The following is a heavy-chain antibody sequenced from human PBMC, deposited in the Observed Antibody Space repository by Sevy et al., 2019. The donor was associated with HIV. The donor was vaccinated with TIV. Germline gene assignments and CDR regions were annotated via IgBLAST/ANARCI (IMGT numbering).Heavy chain of an antibody. CDR3: GGGPTRVIVPTARFGS. D-gene: IGHD2-15*01. J-gene: IGHJ5*01. CDR1: GFTFRSFS. V-gene: IGHV3-33*01. Sequence: GGSLRLSCVASGFTFRSFSMHWVRQAPGKGLEWVAAIWYDGRTERYADSVQGRFTISRDNSKKTLHLQMNSLRAEDEASYFCGGGPTRVIVPTARFGSWGQGTLVTVSS. CDR2: IWYDGRTE.